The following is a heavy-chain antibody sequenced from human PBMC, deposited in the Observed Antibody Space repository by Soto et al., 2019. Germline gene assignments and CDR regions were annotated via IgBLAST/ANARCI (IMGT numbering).Heavy chain of an antibody. D-gene: IGHD1-7*01. CDR1: GGSISSGGYY. CDR3: ARVRSTGTVY. Sequence: SETLSLTCTVSGGSISSGGYYWSWILQHPGKGLEWIGNIYYSGSTYYNPSLKSRVTISVDTSKNQFSLKLSSVTAADTAVYYCARVRSTGTVYWGQGTLVTVSS. J-gene: IGHJ4*02. V-gene: IGHV4-31*03. CDR2: IYYSGST.